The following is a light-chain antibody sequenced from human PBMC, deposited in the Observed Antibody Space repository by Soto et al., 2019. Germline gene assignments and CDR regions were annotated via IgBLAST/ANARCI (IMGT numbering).Light chain of an antibody. CDR3: ISYTDRQSYL. CDR1: SRDVGGYNY. J-gene: IGLJ1*01. CDR2: EVS. Sequence: QSALTQPASVSGSPGQSITISCTGTSRDVGGYNYVSWHQQHPGKAPKVIITEVSNRPSGVSDRFSGSKSGITASLTISGLQTEDEADYYCISYTDRQSYLFGTGTKLTVL. V-gene: IGLV2-14*01.